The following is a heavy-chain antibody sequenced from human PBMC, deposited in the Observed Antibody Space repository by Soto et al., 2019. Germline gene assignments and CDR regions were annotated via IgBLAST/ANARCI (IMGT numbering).Heavy chain of an antibody. CDR1: GASTVSHYH. Sequence: QVQLQESGPGLVKPSQTLSLTCSVSGASTVSHYHWTWIRQPPGKGLAWMGYIFNSGTTFYNPSLTSRLSISMDTSGNHFSLELRSLTAADTAVYYCALALGPTTGLDYWGQGTLVTVSS. D-gene: IGHD1-26*01. CDR3: ALALGPTTGLDY. J-gene: IGHJ4*02. V-gene: IGHV4-31*02. CDR2: IFNSGTT.